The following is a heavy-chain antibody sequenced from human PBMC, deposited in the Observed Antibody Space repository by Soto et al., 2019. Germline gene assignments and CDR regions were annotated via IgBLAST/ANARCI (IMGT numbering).Heavy chain of an antibody. D-gene: IGHD5-12*01. CDR1: GFTFSSYA. Sequence: EVQLLESGGGLVQPGGSLRLSCAASGFTFSSYAMNWVRQAPGKGLEWVSAITGSGGSTYYADSVKGRFTISRDNSKTTLYLQMNSLRAEDTAVYYCAKDRNKWLRFDLGYWGQGTLVTVSS. J-gene: IGHJ4*02. CDR2: ITGSGGST. V-gene: IGHV3-23*01. CDR3: AKDRNKWLRFDLGY.